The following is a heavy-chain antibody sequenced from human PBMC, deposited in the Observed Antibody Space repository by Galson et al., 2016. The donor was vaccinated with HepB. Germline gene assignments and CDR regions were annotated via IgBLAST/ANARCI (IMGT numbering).Heavy chain of an antibody. D-gene: IGHD2-2*01. CDR1: GFMLSGYG. J-gene: IGHJ6*02. V-gene: IGHV3-30*18. Sequence: SLRLSCAASGFMLSGYGMHWVRQAPGKGLEWVAIISYEGSNKYYADSVKGRFTISRDNSKNTLYLQMSSLRAEDTAVYYCAKDLHQLLLRQNYYYGMDVWGQGTLVTVSS. CDR3: AKDLHQLLLRQNYYYGMDV. CDR2: ISYEGSNK.